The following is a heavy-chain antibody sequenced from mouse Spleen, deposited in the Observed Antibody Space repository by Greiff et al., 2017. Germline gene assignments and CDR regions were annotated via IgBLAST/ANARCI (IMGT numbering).Heavy chain of an antibody. V-gene: IGHV1-26*01. CDR1: GYTFTDYY. Sequence: VQLKQSGPELVKPGASVKISCKASGYTFTDYYMNWVKQSHGKSLEWIGDINPNNGGTSYNQKFKGKAPLTVDKSSSTAYMELRSLTSEDSAVYYCARRIYYGNYGEGFYAMDYWGQGTSVTVSS. CDR2: INPNNGGT. D-gene: IGHD2-1*01. CDR3: ARRIYYGNYGEGFYAMDY. J-gene: IGHJ4*01.